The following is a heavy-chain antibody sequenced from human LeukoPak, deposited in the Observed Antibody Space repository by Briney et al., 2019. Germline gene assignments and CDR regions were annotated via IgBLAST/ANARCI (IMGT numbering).Heavy chain of an antibody. V-gene: IGHV3-30-3*01. CDR3: ARETAHYDFWSGLHAFDI. CDR2: ISYDGSNK. J-gene: IGHJ3*02. D-gene: IGHD3-3*01. Sequence: GGSLRLSCAASGFTFSSYAMHWVRQAPGKGLEWVAVISYDGSNKYYADSVKGRFTISRDNAKNSLYLQMNSLRAEDTAVYYCARETAHYDFWSGLHAFDIWGQGTMVTVSS. CDR1: GFTFSSYA.